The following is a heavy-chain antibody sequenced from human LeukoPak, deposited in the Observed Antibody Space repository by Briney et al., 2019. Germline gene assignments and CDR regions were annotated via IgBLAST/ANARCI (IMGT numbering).Heavy chain of an antibody. V-gene: IGHV3-9*01. CDR1: GFTFDDYA. J-gene: IGHJ4*02. D-gene: IGHD6-13*01. CDR2: ISWNSGSI. CDR3: AGYSSSWYLQRDY. Sequence: SLSLSCAASGFTFDDYAMHWVRQAPGKGLEWVSGISWNSGSIGYADSAKGRFTISRDNAKNSLYLQMNSLRAEDTALYYCAGYSSSWYLQRDYWGQGTLVTVSS.